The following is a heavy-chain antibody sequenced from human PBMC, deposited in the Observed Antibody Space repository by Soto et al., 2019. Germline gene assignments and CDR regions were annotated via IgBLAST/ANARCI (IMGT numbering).Heavy chain of an antibody. D-gene: IGHD6-19*01. J-gene: IGHJ4*02. CDR2: IKQDGSEK. Sequence: GTLGLSCAASVFPFSSNGMSSVSQAPGKGLEWVANIKQDGSEKYYVDSVKGRFTISRDNAKNSLYLQMNSLRAEETAVYYCARVEQSSGWYSTPPLTQVDYSGQGTRVTLAS. CDR1: VFPFSSNG. V-gene: IGHV3-7*01. CDR3: ARVEQSSGWYSTPPLTQVDY.